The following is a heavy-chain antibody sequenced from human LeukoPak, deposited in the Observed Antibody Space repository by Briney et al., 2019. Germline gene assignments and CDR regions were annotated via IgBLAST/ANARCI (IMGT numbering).Heavy chain of an antibody. D-gene: IGHD1-7*01. CDR1: GYTFTGYY. CDR2: INPNSGGT. V-gene: IGHV1-2*02. CDR3: ARDLELISGGDY. J-gene: IGHJ4*02. Sequence: ASVKVSCKASGYTFTGYYMHWVRQAPGQGLECMGWINPNSGGTNYAQKFQGRVTMTRDTSISTAYMELSRLRSDDTAVYYCARDLELISGGDYWGQGTLVTVSS.